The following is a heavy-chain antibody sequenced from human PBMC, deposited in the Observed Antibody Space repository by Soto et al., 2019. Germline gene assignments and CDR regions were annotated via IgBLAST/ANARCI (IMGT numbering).Heavy chain of an antibody. D-gene: IGHD3-3*01. V-gene: IGHV3-21*01. CDR2: ISRGGNYI. J-gene: IGHJ5*02. CDR3: ARASDFWSGYYRLSFDP. Sequence: SWVRQAPGKGLEWVSSISRGGNYIYYGDSVKGRFTISRDDATKSVYLDMNSLRVEDTAVYYCARASDFWSGYYRLSFDPWGPGTLVTVSS.